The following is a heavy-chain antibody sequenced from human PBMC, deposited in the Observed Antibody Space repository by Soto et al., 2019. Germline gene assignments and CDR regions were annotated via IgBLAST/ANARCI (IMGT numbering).Heavy chain of an antibody. J-gene: IGHJ6*01. D-gene: IGHD3-16*01. CDR1: GYTFTRYG. Sequence: QVQLVQSGAEVKNPGASVKVSCKASGYTFTRYGIGWARQAPGQGLEWMGWINTYNGNTNYAQNVQGRDTLTTDTSTSTAYMELRSLRSNDTAIYYCAMVDVYVTPSPQDVW. CDR3: AMVDVYVTPSPQDV. V-gene: IGHV1-18*01. CDR2: INTYNGNT.